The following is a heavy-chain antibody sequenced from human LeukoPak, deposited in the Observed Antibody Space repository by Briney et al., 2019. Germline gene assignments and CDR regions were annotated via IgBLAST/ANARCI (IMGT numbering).Heavy chain of an antibody. Sequence: GGSLRLSCTASGFTLTTYAMSWVRQAPGKGLEWVSTISIGGSTTFYADSVKGRFTISRDSSKNTLYPQMNSLKAEDTAIYYCAKGFSGSYSIFDCWGQGTLVTVSS. D-gene: IGHD1-26*01. CDR1: GFTLTTYA. J-gene: IGHJ4*02. CDR3: AKGFSGSYSIFDC. CDR2: ISIGGSTT. V-gene: IGHV3-23*01.